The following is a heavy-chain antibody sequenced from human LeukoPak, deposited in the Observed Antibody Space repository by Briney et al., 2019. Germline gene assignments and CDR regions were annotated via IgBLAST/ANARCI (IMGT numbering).Heavy chain of an antibody. J-gene: IGHJ4*02. Sequence: GGSLRLSCAASGFTVSSNYMSWVRQAPGKGLEWVSLINIGGSTYYADSVKGRFTISRDNSKNTLYLQMNSLRAEDTAVYYCAGGGEYYYDSIHFDYWGQGTLVTVSS. CDR1: GFTVSSNY. V-gene: IGHV3-53*01. CDR2: INIGGST. CDR3: AGGGEYYYDSIHFDY. D-gene: IGHD3-22*01.